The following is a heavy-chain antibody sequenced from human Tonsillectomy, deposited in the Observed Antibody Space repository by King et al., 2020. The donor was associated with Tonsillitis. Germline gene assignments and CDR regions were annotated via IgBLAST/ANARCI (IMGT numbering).Heavy chain of an antibody. J-gene: IGHJ2*01. D-gene: IGHD3-22*01. CDR3: ARSDNSGYYRNDYHYYLDL. CDR1: GDSINNYY. V-gene: IGHV4-4*07. CDR2: IYARGST. Sequence: VQLQESGPGLVKPSETLSLTCSVPGDSINNYYWTWIRQPAGKGLEWIGRIYARGSTNYNPSLKSRATMSLDTSKNHLSLTLTSVTAADTAVYYCARSDNSGYYRNDYHYYLDLWGRGTLVTVSS.